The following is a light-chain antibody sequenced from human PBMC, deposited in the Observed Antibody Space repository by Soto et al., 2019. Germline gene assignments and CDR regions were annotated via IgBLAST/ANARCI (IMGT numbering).Light chain of an antibody. CDR2: DVS. J-gene: IGLJ1*01. V-gene: IGLV2-11*01. CDR1: SSDVGGYNY. Sequence: QSVLTQPRSVSGSPGQSVTISCTGTSSDVGGYNYVSWYQHHPGKAPKLMIYDVSKRPSGVPDRFSGSKSGNTASLTIPGLQAEDEADYYCCSYAGSYVFGTGTTVTVL. CDR3: CSYAGSYV.